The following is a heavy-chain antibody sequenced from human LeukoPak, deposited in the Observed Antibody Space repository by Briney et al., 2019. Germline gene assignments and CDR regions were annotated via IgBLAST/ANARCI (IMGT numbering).Heavy chain of an antibody. CDR1: GFTFSSYG. V-gene: IGHV3-33*01. CDR3: ARDRNWASRNWYLDL. D-gene: IGHD7-27*01. Sequence: GGSLRLSCAASGFTFSSYGMHWVRQAPGKGLEWVAVIWYDGSNKYYADSVKGRFTISRDNSKNTLYLQMNSLRAEDTSVYYCARDRNWASRNWYLDLWGRGTLVTVSS. CDR2: IWYDGSNK. J-gene: IGHJ2*01.